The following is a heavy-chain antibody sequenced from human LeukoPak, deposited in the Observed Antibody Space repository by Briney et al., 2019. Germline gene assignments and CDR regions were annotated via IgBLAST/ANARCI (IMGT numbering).Heavy chain of an antibody. CDR2: IKAKAHGGTT. J-gene: IGHJ6*03. CDR3: TRVVYYDSSGYYYFKYYYYYMDV. CDR1: GFTFINAW. Sequence: GGSLRLSCAASGFTFINAWMAWVRQAPGKGLEWVGRIKAKAHGGTTEYAASVKGRFTISRDDSKSIAYLQMNSLKTEDTAVYYCTRVVYYDSSGYYYFKYYYYYMDVWGKGTTVTISS. D-gene: IGHD3-22*01. V-gene: IGHV3-15*01.